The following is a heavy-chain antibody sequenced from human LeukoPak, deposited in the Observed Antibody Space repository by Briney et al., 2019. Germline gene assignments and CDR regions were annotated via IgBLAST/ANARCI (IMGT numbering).Heavy chain of an antibody. J-gene: IGHJ4*02. V-gene: IGHV3-74*01. CDR3: ARATAITAGIDF. CDR1: GFPFSTYW. CDR2: INPEGAST. Sequence: PGGSLRLSCTASGFPFSTYWMFWVRQAPGKGLVLVSQINPEGASTTYGDPAKGRFTASRDNAKNALHLQMNSLRVDDTAVYYCARATAITAGIDFWGQGTLVTVSS. D-gene: IGHD6-19*01.